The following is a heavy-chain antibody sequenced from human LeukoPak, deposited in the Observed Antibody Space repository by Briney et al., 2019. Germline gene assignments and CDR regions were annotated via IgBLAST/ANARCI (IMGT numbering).Heavy chain of an antibody. CDR3: ARVEMATLWRAFDI. Sequence: SVKVSCKASGGTFSSYAISWVRQAPGQGLEWMGRIIPILGIANYAQKFQGRVTITADKSTSTAYMELSSLRSEDTAVYYCARVEMATLWRAFDIWGQGTMVTVSS. CDR1: GGTFSSYA. D-gene: IGHD5-12*01. CDR2: IIPILGIA. J-gene: IGHJ3*02. V-gene: IGHV1-69*04.